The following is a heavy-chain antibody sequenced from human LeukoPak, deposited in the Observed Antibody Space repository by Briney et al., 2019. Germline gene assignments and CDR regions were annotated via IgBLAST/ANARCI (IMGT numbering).Heavy chain of an antibody. CDR3: AKEPTSSGWFDP. D-gene: IGHD3-3*01. J-gene: IGHJ5*02. CDR2: ISGSGGRT. V-gene: IGHV3-23*01. CDR1: GFTFSSYA. Sequence: GGSLRLSCAASGFTFSSYAMSWVRQAPGKGLEWVSAISGSGGRTYYTDYVKGRFTISRDNSKNTLYLQISSLRAGDTAVYFCAKEPTSSGWFDPWGQGTLVTVSS.